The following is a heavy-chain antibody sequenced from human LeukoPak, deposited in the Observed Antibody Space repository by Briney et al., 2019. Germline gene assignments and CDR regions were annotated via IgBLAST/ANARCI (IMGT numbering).Heavy chain of an antibody. CDR1: GFIFKNSG. V-gene: IGHV1-18*01. J-gene: IGHJ4*02. D-gene: IGHD3-22*01. CDR3: AKSHSGSLRAPFDY. CDR2: ISPHSGNT. Sequence: ASVKVSCKTSGFIFKNSGLIWVRQAPGQGLQCVGWISPHSGNTKYAPSLRGTVTLTTDTSANTAYMALSGLTVDDTAIYHWAKSHSGSLRAPFDYWGQGTLVTVSS.